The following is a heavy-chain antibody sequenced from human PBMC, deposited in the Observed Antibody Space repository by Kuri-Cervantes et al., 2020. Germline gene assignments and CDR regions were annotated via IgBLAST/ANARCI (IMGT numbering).Heavy chain of an antibody. CDR1: GFTFSSYG. CDR2: IRSDGSNK. D-gene: IGHD2-8*01. V-gene: IGHV3-30*02. Sequence: GGSLRLSCAASGFTFSSYGMHWVRQAPGKGLEWMAFIRSDGSNKYYADSVKGRFTISRDNAKNSLYLQMNSLRAEDTGLYYCASGEGVLATPYYFDYWGQGSLVTVSS. CDR3: ASGEGVLATPYYFDY. J-gene: IGHJ4*02.